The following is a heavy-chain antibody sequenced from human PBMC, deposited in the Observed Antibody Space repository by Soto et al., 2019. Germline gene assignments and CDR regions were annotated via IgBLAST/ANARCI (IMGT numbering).Heavy chain of an antibody. J-gene: IGHJ4*02. CDR1: GFTFTTYA. CDR3: AKNWDTTFSSSSH. D-gene: IGHD6-6*01. Sequence: EVQLLESGGGLVQPGGSLRLSCAASGFTFTTYAMTWVRQAPGKGLEWVSAISGSGGSTYYADSVKGRFTISRANSTNMLYLPMNSLRAEDTAAYYCAKNWDTTFSSSSHWGQGTLVTVSS. CDR2: ISGSGGST. V-gene: IGHV3-23*01.